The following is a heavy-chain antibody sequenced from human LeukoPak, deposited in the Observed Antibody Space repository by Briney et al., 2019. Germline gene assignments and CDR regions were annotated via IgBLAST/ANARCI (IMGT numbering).Heavy chain of an antibody. CDR2: ISGPSTNI. D-gene: IGHD1-20*01. V-gene: IGHV3-48*01. J-gene: IGHJ5*02. Sequence: PGGSLRLSCAASGFTFSAYSINWVRQAPGKGLEWVSYISGPSTNIYYADSVKGRFTISRDNAKNSLYLEMNSLRVEDTAVYYCVRDLDNFPSGRFDPWGQGTLVTVSS. CDR1: GFTFSAYS. CDR3: VRDLDNFPSGRFDP.